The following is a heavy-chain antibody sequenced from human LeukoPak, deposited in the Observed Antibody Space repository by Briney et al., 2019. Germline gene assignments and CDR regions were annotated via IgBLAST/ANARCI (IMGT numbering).Heavy chain of an antibody. CDR2: IRSKANSYAT. CDR1: GFTFSGSA. J-gene: IGHJ6*03. CDR3: TRETTLVVPAAIAGYYYYYMDV. Sequence: GGSLRLSCAASGFTFSGSAMHWVRQASGKGLEWVGRIRSKANSYATAYAASVKGRFTISRDDSKNTAYLQMNSLKTEDTAVYYCTRETTLVVPAAIAGYYYYYMDVWGKGTTVTVSS. V-gene: IGHV3-73*01. D-gene: IGHD2-2*02.